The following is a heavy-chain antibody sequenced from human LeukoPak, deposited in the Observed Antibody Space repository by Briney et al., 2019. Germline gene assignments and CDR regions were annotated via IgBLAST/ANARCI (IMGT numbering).Heavy chain of an antibody. CDR3: AREPPRDFWSGQDSYFDY. J-gene: IGHJ4*02. Sequence: GGSLRLSCAASGFTFSDYCMSWIRQAPGKGLEWVSYISSSGSTIYYADSVKGRFTISRDNAKNSLYLQMNSLRAEDTAVYYCAREPPRDFWSGQDSYFDYWGQGTLVTVSS. CDR1: GFTFSDYC. D-gene: IGHD3-3*01. V-gene: IGHV3-11*01. CDR2: ISSSGSTI.